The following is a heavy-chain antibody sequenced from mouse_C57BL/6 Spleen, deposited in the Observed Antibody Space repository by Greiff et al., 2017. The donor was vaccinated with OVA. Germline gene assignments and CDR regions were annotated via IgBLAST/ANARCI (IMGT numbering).Heavy chain of an antibody. Sequence: EVKLMESGPGLVKPSQSLSLTCSVTGYSITSGYYWNWIRQFPGNKLEWMGYISYDGSNNYNPSLKNRISITRDTSKNQFFLKLNSVTTEDTATYYCARGETDAMDYWGQGTSVTVSS. J-gene: IGHJ4*01. D-gene: IGHD4-1*01. CDR3: ARGETDAMDY. CDR2: ISYDGSN. V-gene: IGHV3-6*01. CDR1: GYSITSGYY.